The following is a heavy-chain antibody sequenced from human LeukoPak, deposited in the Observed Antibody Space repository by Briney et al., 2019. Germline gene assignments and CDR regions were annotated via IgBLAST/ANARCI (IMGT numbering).Heavy chain of an antibody. CDR3: ARGNVDTAMVDDFDY. D-gene: IGHD5-18*01. CDR2: MNPNSGNT. V-gene: IGHV1-8*03. Sequence: ASVKVSCKASGCTFTSYDINWVRQATGQGLEWMGWMNPNSGNTGYAQKFQGRVTITRNTSISTAYMELSSLRSEDTAVYYCARGNVDTAMVDDFDYWGQGSLVTVSS. J-gene: IGHJ4*02. CDR1: GCTFTSYD.